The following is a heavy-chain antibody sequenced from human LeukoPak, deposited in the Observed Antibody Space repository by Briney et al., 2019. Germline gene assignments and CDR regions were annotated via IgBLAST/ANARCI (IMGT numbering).Heavy chain of an antibody. Sequence: ASVKVSCKTSGYTFTGYYVHWARQAPGQGLEWMGRITPNTGDTIYAQRFQGRATMTRDTSISAAYMELSSLTSDDTAIYYCARDLVGGIWSAGFWGQGTLVTVSS. CDR2: ITPNTGDT. D-gene: IGHD3-3*01. J-gene: IGHJ4*02. V-gene: IGHV1-2*06. CDR3: ARDLVGGIWSAGF. CDR1: GYTFTGYY.